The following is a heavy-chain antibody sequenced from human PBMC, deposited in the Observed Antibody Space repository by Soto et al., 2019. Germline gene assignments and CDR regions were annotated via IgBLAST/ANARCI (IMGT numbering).Heavy chain of an antibody. CDR2: ISSSSSYI. V-gene: IGHV3-21*01. Sequence: PVGSLRLSCAASGFTFSSYSMNWVRQAPGKGLEWVSSISSSSSYIYYADSVKGRFTISRDNAKNSLYLQMNSLRAEDTAVYYCARATPYGDYSRSYFDYWGQGTLVTVSS. D-gene: IGHD4-17*01. J-gene: IGHJ4*02. CDR3: ARATPYGDYSRSYFDY. CDR1: GFTFSSYS.